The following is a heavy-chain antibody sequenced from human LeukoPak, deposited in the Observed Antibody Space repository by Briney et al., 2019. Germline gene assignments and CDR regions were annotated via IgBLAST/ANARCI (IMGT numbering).Heavy chain of an antibody. V-gene: IGHV3-21*01. Sequence: GGSLRLSCAASGFTFSSYSMNWVRQAPGKGLEWVSSISSSSSYIYYADSVKGRFTISRDNAKNSLYLQMNSLRAEDTAVYYCARDRWYYVSSGYYRDWGQGTLVTVSS. D-gene: IGHD3-22*01. J-gene: IGHJ4*02. CDR3: ARDRWYYVSSGYYRD. CDR2: ISSSSSYI. CDR1: GFTFSSYS.